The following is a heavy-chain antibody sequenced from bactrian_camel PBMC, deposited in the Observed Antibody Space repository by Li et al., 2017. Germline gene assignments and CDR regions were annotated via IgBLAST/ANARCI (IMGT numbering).Heavy chain of an antibody. CDR2: IASDGRT. Sequence: HVQLVESGGGSVQAGGSLRLSCAASGSQKSRKYVAWFRQVPGKEREGVAAIASDGRTSYADSVKGRFTVSKDNAKNTLYLQMSSLKLEDTAMYYCAARIGGGCELLHGNYYYWGQGTQVTVS. J-gene: IGHJ4*01. CDR3: AARIGGGCELLHGNYYY. V-gene: IGHV3S53*01. D-gene: IGHD2*01. CDR1: GSQKSRKY.